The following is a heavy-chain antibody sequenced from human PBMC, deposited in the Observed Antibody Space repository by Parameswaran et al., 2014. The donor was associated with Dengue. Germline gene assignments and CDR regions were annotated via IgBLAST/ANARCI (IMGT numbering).Heavy chain of an antibody. CDR2: IIPIFGTA. V-gene: IGHV1-69*06. CDR3: TTEPPYCSSTSCLLPALDY. Sequence: SWVRQAPGQGLEWMGGIIPIFGTANYAQKFQGRVTITADKSTSTAYMELSSLRSEDTAVYYCTTEPPYCSSTSCLLPALDYWGQGTLVTVSS. D-gene: IGHD2-2*01. J-gene: IGHJ4*02.